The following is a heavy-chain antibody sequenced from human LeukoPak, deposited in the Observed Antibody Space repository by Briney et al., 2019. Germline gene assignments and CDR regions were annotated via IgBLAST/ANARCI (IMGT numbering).Heavy chain of an antibody. D-gene: IGHD6-19*01. Sequence: GGSLRLSCAASGFTFSSYAMSWVRQAPGKGLEWVSAISGSGGSTYYADSVKGRFTISRDNSKNTLYLQMNSLRAEDTAVYYCARVSVAGYYFDYWGQGTLVTVSS. CDR3: ARVSVAGYYFDY. CDR2: ISGSGGST. J-gene: IGHJ4*02. CDR1: GFTFSSYA. V-gene: IGHV3-23*01.